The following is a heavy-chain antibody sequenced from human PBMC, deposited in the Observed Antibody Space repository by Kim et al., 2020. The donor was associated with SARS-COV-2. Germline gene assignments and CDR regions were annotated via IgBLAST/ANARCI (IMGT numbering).Heavy chain of an antibody. CDR2: IDHDGNAE. CDR3: ARGEGDP. Sequence: GGSLRLSCAASGFTFRDHYMTWVRQATGKGLEWVATIDHDGNAEYYVDSVKGRFTISRDNAMNSLYLQMNSLRAEDTAVYYCARGEGDPWGQGTLVTVS. V-gene: IGHV3-7*03. CDR1: GFTFRDHY. J-gene: IGHJ5*02.